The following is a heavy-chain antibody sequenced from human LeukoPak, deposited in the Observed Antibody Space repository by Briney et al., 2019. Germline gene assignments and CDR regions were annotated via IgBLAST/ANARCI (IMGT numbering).Heavy chain of an antibody. D-gene: IGHD5-24*01. CDR2: IRYDGSNK. V-gene: IGHV3-30*02. CDR1: GFTFSSYG. Sequence: GGSLRLSCAASGFTFSSYGMHWVRQAPGKGLEWVAFIRYDGSNKYYADSVKGRFTISRDNSKNTLYLQMNSLRAEDTAVYYCAKVSTVATTDDAFDIWGQGTMVTVSS. CDR3: AKVSTVATTDDAFDI. J-gene: IGHJ3*02.